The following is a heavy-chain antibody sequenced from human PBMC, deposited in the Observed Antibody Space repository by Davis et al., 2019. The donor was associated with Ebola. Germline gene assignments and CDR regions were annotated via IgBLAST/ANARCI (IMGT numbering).Heavy chain of an antibody. CDR1: GGSISSSNW. CDR2: IYHSGST. D-gene: IGHD3-3*01. Sequence: MPSETLSLTCAVSGGSISSSNWWSWVRQPPGKGLEWIGEIYHSGSTNYNPSLKSRVTISVDKSKNQFSLKLSSVTAADTAVYYCARQGTVLRFLEWLPTPTYGMDVWGKGTTVTVSS. J-gene: IGHJ6*04. CDR3: ARQGTVLRFLEWLPTPTYGMDV. V-gene: IGHV4-4*02.